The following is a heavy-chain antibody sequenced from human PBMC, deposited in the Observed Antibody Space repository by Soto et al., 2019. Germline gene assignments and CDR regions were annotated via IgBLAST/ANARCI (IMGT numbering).Heavy chain of an antibody. J-gene: IGHJ3*02. D-gene: IGHD3-3*02. CDR3: ARDRHFRGGPDDI. CDR1: GFTFSSFG. Sequence: QVQLVESGGGVVQSGRSPRLSCAASGFTFSSFGMHWVRQAPGKGLEWVALIWHDGTFTHYADSVKGRFTMSRDNSKNMLYLQMNSLRADDPAVYYCARDRHFRGGPDDIWGQGTTVTVSS. CDR2: IWHDGTFT. V-gene: IGHV3-33*01.